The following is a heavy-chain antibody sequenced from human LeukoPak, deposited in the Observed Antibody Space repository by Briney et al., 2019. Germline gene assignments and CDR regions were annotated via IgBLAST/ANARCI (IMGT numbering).Heavy chain of an antibody. CDR1: GGSISSSSYY. CDR3: ARAGLRWLQLVGGDGSDAFDI. J-gene: IGHJ3*02. V-gene: IGHV4-39*07. Sequence: PSETLSLTCTVSGGSISSSSYYWGWIRQPPGKGLEWIGSIYYSGSTYYNPSLKSRVTISVDTSKNQFSLKLSSVTAADTAVYYCARAGLRWLQLVGGDGSDAFDIWGQGTMVTVSS. CDR2: IYYSGST. D-gene: IGHD5-24*01.